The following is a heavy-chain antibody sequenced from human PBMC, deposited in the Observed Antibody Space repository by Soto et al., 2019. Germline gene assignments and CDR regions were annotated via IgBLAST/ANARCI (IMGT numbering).Heavy chain of an antibody. D-gene: IGHD3-10*01. CDR1: GGSVSGASYY. Sequence: KPSETLSLTCSVSGGSVSGASYYWSWIRQPPGKGLEWIGNINHSGATNYNPSLKTRATISVDTSKKQFSLKLTSLTSADTAVYYCARGLDFYGSGSPDLNGYWGQGSPVTVSS. J-gene: IGHJ4*02. CDR3: ARGLDFYGSGSPDLNGY. V-gene: IGHV4-61*01. CDR2: INHSGAT.